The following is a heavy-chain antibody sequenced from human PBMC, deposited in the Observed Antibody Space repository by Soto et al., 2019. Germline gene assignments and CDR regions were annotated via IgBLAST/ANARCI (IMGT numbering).Heavy chain of an antibody. CDR3: ARVHGSGSYSGAFDI. D-gene: IGHD3-10*01. J-gene: IGHJ3*02. CDR2: IWYDGSNK. Sequence: GKGLEWVAVIWYDGSNKYYADSVKGRFTISRDNSKNTLYLQMNSLRAEDTAVYYCARVHGSGSYSGAFDIWGQGTMFTV. V-gene: IGHV3-33*01.